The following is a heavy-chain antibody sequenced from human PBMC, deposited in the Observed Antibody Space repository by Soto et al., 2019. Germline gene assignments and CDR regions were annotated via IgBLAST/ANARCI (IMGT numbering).Heavy chain of an antibody. CDR2: IIPIFGTA. D-gene: IGHD2-15*01. V-gene: IGHV1-69*01. CDR3: ASSGVVVVAATRPYYYGMDV. J-gene: IGHJ6*02. CDR1: GGTFSSYA. Sequence: QVQLVQSGAEVKKPGSSVKVSCKASGGTFSSYAISWVRQAPGQGLEWMGWIIPIFGTANYTQKFQGAVTITADESASTAYMELSRLRSEDTAVYYCASSGVVVVAATRPYYYGMDVWGQGTTVTVSS.